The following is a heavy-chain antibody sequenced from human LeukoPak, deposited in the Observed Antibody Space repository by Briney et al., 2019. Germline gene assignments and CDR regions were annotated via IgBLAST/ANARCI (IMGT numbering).Heavy chain of an antibody. CDR3: ARHDTGTRFYAFDI. CDR1: GGSISSSSYY. Sequence: SETLSLTCTVSGGSISSSSYYWGWIRQPPGKGLEWIGSIYYSGSTYYNPSLKSRVTISVDTSKNQFSLKLSSVTAADTAVCYCARHDTGTRFYAFDIWGQGTMVTVSS. J-gene: IGHJ3*02. D-gene: IGHD1-1*01. CDR2: IYYSGST. V-gene: IGHV4-39*01.